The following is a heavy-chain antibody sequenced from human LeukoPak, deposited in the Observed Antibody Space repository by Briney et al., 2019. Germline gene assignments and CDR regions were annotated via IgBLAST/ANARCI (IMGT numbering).Heavy chain of an antibody. CDR1: GFTFSSYA. D-gene: IGHD3-22*01. Sequence: PGGSLRLSCAASGFTFSSYAMTWVRQAPGKGLEWVAVISYDGSNKYYADSVKGRFTISRDNSKNTLYLQMNSLRAEDTAVYYCARNYYDSSGYSPFDYWGQGTLVTVSS. J-gene: IGHJ4*02. CDR3: ARNYYDSSGYSPFDY. V-gene: IGHV3-30-3*01. CDR2: ISYDGSNK.